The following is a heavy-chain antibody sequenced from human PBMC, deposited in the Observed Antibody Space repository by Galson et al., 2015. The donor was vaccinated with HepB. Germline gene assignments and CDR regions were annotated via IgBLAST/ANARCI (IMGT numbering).Heavy chain of an antibody. CDR1: GFTFSSYG. CDR3: AKGARRSTVTTLLDY. CDR2: IRYDGSNK. Sequence: SLRLSCAASGFTFSSYGMHWVRQAPGKGLEWVAFIRYDGSNKYYADSVKGRFTISRDNSENTLYLQMNSLRAEDTAVYYCAKGARRSTVTTLLDYWGQGTLVTVSS. V-gene: IGHV3-30*02. D-gene: IGHD4-17*01. J-gene: IGHJ4*02.